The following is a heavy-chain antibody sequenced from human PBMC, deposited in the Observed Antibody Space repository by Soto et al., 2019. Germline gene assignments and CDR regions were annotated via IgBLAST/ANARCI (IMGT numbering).Heavy chain of an antibody. CDR3: ATKYTQKTREDYYDSSGYVYYYYGMDV. D-gene: IGHD3-22*01. J-gene: IGHJ6*02. V-gene: IGHV1-69*13. CDR2: IIPIFGTA. CDR1: GGTFSSYA. Sequence: ASVKVSCKASGGTFSSYAISWVRQAPGQGLEWMGGIIPIFGTANYAQKFQGRVTITADESTSTAYMELSSLRSEDTAVYYCATKYTQKTREDYYDSSGYVYYYYGMDVWGQGTTVTVSS.